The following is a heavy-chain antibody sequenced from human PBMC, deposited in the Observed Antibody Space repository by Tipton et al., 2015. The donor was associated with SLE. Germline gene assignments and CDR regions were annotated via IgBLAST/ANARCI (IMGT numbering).Heavy chain of an antibody. V-gene: IGHV1-18*01. CDR2: ISGYNGNT. Sequence: QSGAEVKKPGASVTVSCKASGYTFTSYRITWVRQAPGQGLEWMGWISGYNGNTNYAQKLQGRVAMTTDTSTSTAYMELRSLRSDDTAVYYCARLGDWDQYSYMDVWGKGTTVTVS. J-gene: IGHJ6*03. CDR1: GYTFTSYR. D-gene: IGHD3-16*01. CDR3: ARLGDWDQYSYMDV.